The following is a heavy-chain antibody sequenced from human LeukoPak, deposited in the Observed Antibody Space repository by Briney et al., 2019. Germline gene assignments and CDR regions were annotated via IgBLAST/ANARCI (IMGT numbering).Heavy chain of an antibody. CDR3: TRVRDRSNWWGPLDI. Sequence: GASVKVSCKASGYTFATSGISWVRQAPGQRLEWVGWISPNNGNTHYAQKFQGRVTMTTDTSTSTAYMELRTLRSDDTAVYYCTRVRDRSNWWGPLDIWGQGIMVTVSS. CDR2: ISPNNGNT. D-gene: IGHD2-8*02. J-gene: IGHJ3*02. CDR1: GYTFATSG. V-gene: IGHV1-18*01.